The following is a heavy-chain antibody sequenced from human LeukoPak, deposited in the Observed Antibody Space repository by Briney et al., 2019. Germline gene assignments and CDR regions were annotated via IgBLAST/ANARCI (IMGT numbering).Heavy chain of an antibody. J-gene: IGHJ4*02. CDR3: AKDPPGAGPDFDC. V-gene: IGHV3-23*01. CDR2: ISGSDGST. CDR1: GFTFNSYT. Sequence: PGGSLRLSCATSGFTFNSYTMNWVRQAPGKGLEWVSGISGSDGSTYYADSVKGRFTISRDNSKNTLYLQMNSLRVEGTAVYYCAKDPPGAGPDFDCWGQGTLVTVSS. D-gene: IGHD6-19*01.